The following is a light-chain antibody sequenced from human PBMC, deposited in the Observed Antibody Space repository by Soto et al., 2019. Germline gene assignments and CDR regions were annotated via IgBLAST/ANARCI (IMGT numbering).Light chain of an antibody. Sequence: DIQFTQSPSSLSASVGDRVTITCRASQSISSYLNWYQQKPGKAPKLLIYKASTLKSGVPSRFSGSGSGTEFTLTISSLQPDDFAVYYCQQYNTWPLITFGPGTRLEIK. CDR2: KAS. V-gene: IGKV1-5*03. J-gene: IGKJ5*01. CDR1: QSISSY. CDR3: QQYNTWPLIT.